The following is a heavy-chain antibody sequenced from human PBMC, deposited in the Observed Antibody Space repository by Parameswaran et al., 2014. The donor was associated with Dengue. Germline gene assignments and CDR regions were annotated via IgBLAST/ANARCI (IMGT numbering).Heavy chain of an antibody. Sequence: VRQAPGKGLEWVANIKQDGSEKYYVDSVKGRFTISRDNAKNSLYLQMNSLRAEDTAVYYCAMYSSGWYAGYWGQGTLVTVSS. D-gene: IGHD6-19*01. CDR2: IKQDGSEK. J-gene: IGHJ4*02. V-gene: IGHV3-7*01. CDR3: AMYSSGWYAGY.